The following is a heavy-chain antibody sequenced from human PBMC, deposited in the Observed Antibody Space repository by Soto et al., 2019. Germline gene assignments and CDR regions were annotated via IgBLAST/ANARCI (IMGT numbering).Heavy chain of an antibody. CDR1: GGSISSSSYY. V-gene: IGHV4-39*01. CDR3: ASQKVDTAMMGDSSSWYGDYFDY. Sequence: PSETLSLTRTVSGGSISSSSYYWGWIRQPPGKGLEGIGSIYYSGSTYYNPSLKSRVTISVDTSKNQFSLKLSSVTAADTAVYYCASQKVDTAMMGDSSSWYGDYFDYWGQGTLVTVSS. CDR2: IYYSGST. D-gene: IGHD6-13*01. J-gene: IGHJ4*02.